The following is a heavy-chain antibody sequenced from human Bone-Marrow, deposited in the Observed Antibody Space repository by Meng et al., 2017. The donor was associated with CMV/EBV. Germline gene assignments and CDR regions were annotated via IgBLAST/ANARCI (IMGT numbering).Heavy chain of an antibody. J-gene: IGHJ6*02. CDR3: ARQGDGSGSYFYYGMDV. Sequence: SETLSLTCTVSGGSISSSRYYWGWIRQPPGKGLEWIGSIYYSGTTYYNPSLKSRVTISVDTSKNQFSLKLSSVTAADTAVYYCARQGDGSGSYFYYGMDVWGQGTTVPVSS. V-gene: IGHV4-39*01. CDR2: IYYSGTT. D-gene: IGHD3-10*01. CDR1: GGSISSSRYY.